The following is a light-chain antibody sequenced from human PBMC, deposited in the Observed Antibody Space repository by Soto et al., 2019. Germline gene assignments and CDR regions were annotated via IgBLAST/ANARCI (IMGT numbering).Light chain of an antibody. Sequence: ETVMTQSPATLSVSPGERATLSCRASQSVSINLAWFQHKPGQAPRLLIHGASTRATGIPARFSGSGSGTEFTVTISSLQSEDFAVYYCQQYGSSSWTFGPGTKVDIK. CDR3: QQYGSSSWT. V-gene: IGKV3-15*01. J-gene: IGKJ1*01. CDR1: QSVSIN. CDR2: GAS.